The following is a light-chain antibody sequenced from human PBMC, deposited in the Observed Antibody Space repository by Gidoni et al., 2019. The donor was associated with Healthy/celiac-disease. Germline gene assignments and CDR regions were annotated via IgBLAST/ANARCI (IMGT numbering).Light chain of an antibody. CDR1: SSDVGGYNY. J-gene: IGLJ1*01. CDR2: EVS. Sequence: QSALPQPASVSGSPGQSIIISCTGTSSDVGGYNYVSWYQRHPGKAPKLIIYEVSNRPSGVSNRFSGSKSGSTASLTISGLQAEDEADYYCSSYTSSSTLRVFGTGTKVTVV. V-gene: IGLV2-14*01. CDR3: SSYTSSSTLRV.